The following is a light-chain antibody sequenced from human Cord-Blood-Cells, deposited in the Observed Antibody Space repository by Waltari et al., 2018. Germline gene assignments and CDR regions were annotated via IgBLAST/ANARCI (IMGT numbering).Light chain of an antibody. CDR1: SSNIGAGYD. V-gene: IGLV1-40*01. J-gene: IGLJ3*02. CDR2: GNG. CDR3: QSYDSSLSGSV. Sequence: QSVLTQPPSVSGAPGQRVTISCTGSSSNIGAGYDVHWYQQLPGTAPKLLTYGNGSRPSGVPDRFSGSKSGTSASLAITGLQAEDEADYYCQSYDSSLSGSVFGGGTKLTVL.